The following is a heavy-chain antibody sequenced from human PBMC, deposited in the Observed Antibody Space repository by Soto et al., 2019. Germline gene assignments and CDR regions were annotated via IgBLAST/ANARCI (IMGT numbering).Heavy chain of an antibody. CDR3: EKDIQGDFGHFDY. D-gene: IGHD2-21*02. CDR2: ITWSSRNI. J-gene: IGHJ4*02. Sequence: GGSLRLSCEASGFSFGDYAMHWVRQAPGKGLEWVSGITWSSRNIVYADSVKGRFTISKDNAKSSLFLQMNSLRPEDTALYYCEKDIQGDFGHFDYWGQGTLVTVSS. V-gene: IGHV3-9*01. CDR1: GFSFGDYA.